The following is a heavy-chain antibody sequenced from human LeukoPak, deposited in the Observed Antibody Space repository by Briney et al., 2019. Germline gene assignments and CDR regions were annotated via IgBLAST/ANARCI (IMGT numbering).Heavy chain of an antibody. J-gene: IGHJ4*02. D-gene: IGHD4/OR15-4a*01. V-gene: IGHV3-30*02. CDR2: IRHDGGHS. CDR1: RFIFRNYA. Sequence: GGSLRLSCAASRFIFRNYAMNWVRQAPGKGLEWVAFIRHDGGHSSYTDSVKGRFTISRENSKNTLYLQMNSLRTDDTAVYYCAKDLDYQLLYDFDYWGQGTLVTASS. CDR3: AKDLDYQLLYDFDY.